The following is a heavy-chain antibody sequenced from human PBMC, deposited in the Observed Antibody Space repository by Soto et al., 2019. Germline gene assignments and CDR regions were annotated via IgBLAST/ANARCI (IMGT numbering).Heavy chain of an antibody. D-gene: IGHD5-12*01. J-gene: IGHJ4*02. V-gene: IGHV4-31*03. CDR1: GGSISGNYY. CDR2: IHYSGDT. Sequence: QVQLQESGPGLVKPSQTLSLTCTVSGGSISGNYYWSWIRQHPGKGREWIGYIHYSGDTYYNPSLKSRVTMSMDTSKNQFSLDLRSVTAADTAVYYWARVGYNDYRGYDYWGQGTLVTVSS. CDR3: ARVGYNDYRGYDY.